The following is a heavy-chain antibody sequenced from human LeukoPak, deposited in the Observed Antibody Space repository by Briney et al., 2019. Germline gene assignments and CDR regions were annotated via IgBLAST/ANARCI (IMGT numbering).Heavy chain of an antibody. V-gene: IGHV3-15*01. CDR3: ARVRSGDYGDFDALDF. D-gene: IGHD2-15*01. CDR2: IKSITDGGTT. J-gene: IGHJ3*01. CDR1: GFTFSNAW. Sequence: PGGSLRLSCAASGFTFSNAWMSWVRQAPGKGLEWVGRIKSITDGGTTDYAAPVKGRFTISRDDSKNTLYLQMNSLKTEDTAVYYCARVRSGDYGDFDALDFWGQGTMVTVSS.